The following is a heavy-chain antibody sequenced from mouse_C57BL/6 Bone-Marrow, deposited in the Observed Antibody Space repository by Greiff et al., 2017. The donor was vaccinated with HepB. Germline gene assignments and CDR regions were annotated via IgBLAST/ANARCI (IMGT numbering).Heavy chain of an antibody. CDR3: ARYPYYGSSPYAMDY. D-gene: IGHD1-1*01. CDR1: GYTFTSYG. Sequence: EVKLMESGAELVRPGSSVKMSCKTSGYTFTSYGINWVKQRPGQGLEWIGYIYIGNGYTEYNEKFKGKATLTSDTSSSTAYMQLSSLTSEDSAIYFCARYPYYGSSPYAMDYWGQGTSVTVSS. J-gene: IGHJ4*01. CDR2: IYIGNGYT. V-gene: IGHV1-58*01.